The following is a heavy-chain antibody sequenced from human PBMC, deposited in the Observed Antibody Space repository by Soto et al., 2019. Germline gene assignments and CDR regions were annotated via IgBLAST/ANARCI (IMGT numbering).Heavy chain of an antibody. Sequence: PGGSLRLSCAASGFTFSSHGMSWVRQAPGKGLVWVSGINSDGSSTSYADSVKGRFTISRDNAKNTLYLQMNSLRAEDTAVYYCARGAGIAAASAWGQGTLVTVSS. D-gene: IGHD6-13*01. CDR1: GFTFSSHG. J-gene: IGHJ5*02. V-gene: IGHV3-74*01. CDR3: ARGAGIAAASA. CDR2: INSDGSST.